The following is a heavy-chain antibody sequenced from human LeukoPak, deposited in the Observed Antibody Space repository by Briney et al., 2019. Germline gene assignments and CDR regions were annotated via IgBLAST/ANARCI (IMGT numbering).Heavy chain of an antibody. CDR2: INYSGST. D-gene: IGHD5-12*01. CDR1: GGSISGLY. J-gene: IGHJ6*02. V-gene: IGHV4-59*11. Sequence: PSETLSLTCTVSGGSISGLYWGWIRQPPGKGLEWIGYINYSGSTDYNPSLKSRVTISLDTSKNQFSLKLSSVTAADTAVYYCAALRGLLYYYYYGMDVWGQGTTVTVSS. CDR3: AALRGLLYYYYYGMDV.